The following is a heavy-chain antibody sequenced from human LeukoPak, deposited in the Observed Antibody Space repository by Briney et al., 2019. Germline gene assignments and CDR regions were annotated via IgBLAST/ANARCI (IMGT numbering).Heavy chain of an antibody. V-gene: IGHV1-2*02. J-gene: IGHJ4*02. CDR2: INPNSAGT. D-gene: IGHD2-2*01. Sequence: ASVKVSCKAYGYTFTGYYLHWVRQAPGQGLEWMGWINPNSAGTNFAQTFQGRVTMTRDTSINTAYMELSRLRFDDTAVYYCARVDCSTTRCHIDYFEYWGQGTLVTVSS. CDR3: ARVDCSTTRCHIDYFEY. CDR1: GYTFTGYY.